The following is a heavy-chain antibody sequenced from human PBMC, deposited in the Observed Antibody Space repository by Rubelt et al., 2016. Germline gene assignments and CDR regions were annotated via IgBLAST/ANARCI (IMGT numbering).Heavy chain of an antibody. Sequence: QVQLVESGGGVVQPGRSLRLSCAASGFTFSNAWMSWIRQPPGKGLEWIGSIYYSGSTYYNPSLKSRFSLSVDTSKNQCSLRLGSVSAADTAVYYCATYPQEYDILTGYYTHFDYWGQGTLVTVSS. V-gene: IGHV4-59*05. CDR2: IYYSGST. J-gene: IGHJ4*02. CDR1: GFTFSNAW. D-gene: IGHD3-9*01. CDR3: ATYPQEYDILTGYYTHFDY.